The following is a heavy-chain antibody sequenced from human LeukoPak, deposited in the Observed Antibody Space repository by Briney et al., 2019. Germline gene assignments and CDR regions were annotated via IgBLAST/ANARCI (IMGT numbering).Heavy chain of an antibody. Sequence: ASETLSLTCAVYGGSISSYYWSWIRQPPGKGLEWIGYIYYSGSTNYNPSLKSRVTISVDTSKNQFSLKLSSVTAADTAVYYCARAPTTLDFDYWGQGTLVTVSS. CDR3: ARAPTTLDFDY. J-gene: IGHJ4*02. CDR1: GGSISSYY. V-gene: IGHV4-59*01. CDR2: IYYSGST. D-gene: IGHD2-15*01.